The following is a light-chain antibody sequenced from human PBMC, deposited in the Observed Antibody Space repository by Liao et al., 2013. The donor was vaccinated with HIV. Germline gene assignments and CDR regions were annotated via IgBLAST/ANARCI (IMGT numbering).Light chain of an antibody. Sequence: SYELTQPPSVSVSPGRTARITCSGDALPNQYAYWYQQKPGQAPVLLIYKDSERPSGIPERFSGSSSGTTVTLTISGVQAEDEADYYCQACDSSTNYVFGTGTQVTVL. J-gene: IGLJ1*01. CDR3: QACDSSTNYV. CDR2: KDS. CDR1: ALPNQY. V-gene: IGLV3-25*03.